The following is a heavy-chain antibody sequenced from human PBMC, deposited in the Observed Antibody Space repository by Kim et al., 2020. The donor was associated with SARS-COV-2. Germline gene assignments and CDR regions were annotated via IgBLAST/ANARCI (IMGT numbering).Heavy chain of an antibody. V-gene: IGHV3-43*01. CDR2: ISCDGGST. CDR3: AKDIDGQGIAAAPYFDY. CDR1: GFTFDDYT. J-gene: IGHJ4*01. D-gene: IGHD6-13*01. Sequence: GGSLRLSCAASGFTFDDYTMHWVRQAPGKGMEWVSLISCDGGSTYYADSVKGRFTISRDNSKNSLYLQMNSLRTEDTALYYCAKDIDGQGIAAAPYFDYWGHGHLVTVSS.